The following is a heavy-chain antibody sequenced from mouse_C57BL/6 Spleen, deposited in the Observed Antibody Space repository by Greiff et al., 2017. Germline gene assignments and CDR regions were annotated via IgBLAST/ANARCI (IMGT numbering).Heavy chain of an antibody. CDR3: ARRNGYYPYWYFDV. CDR2: INSDGGST. D-gene: IGHD2-3*01. J-gene: IGHJ1*03. V-gene: IGHV5-2*03. Sequence: EVKLVESGGGLVQPGESLKLSCESNEYEFPSHDMSWVRKTPEKRLELVAAINSDGGSTYYPDTMERRFIISSDNTKKTLYLQMSSLRSEDTALYYCARRNGYYPYWYFDVWGTGTTVTVSS. CDR1: EYEFPSHD.